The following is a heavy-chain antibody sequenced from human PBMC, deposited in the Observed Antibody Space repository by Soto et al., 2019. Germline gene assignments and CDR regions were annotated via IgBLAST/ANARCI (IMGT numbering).Heavy chain of an antibody. CDR3: ARRYGASFDY. V-gene: IGHV4-59*01. D-gene: IGHD4-17*01. Sequence: PSETLSLTCPVSGGTIRSYYWSWIRQPPGKGLEWIGYIYYSGSTNYNPSLKSRVTISVDTSKNQFSLKLSSVTAADTAVYYCARRYGASFDYWGQGTLVTVSS. J-gene: IGHJ4*02. CDR2: IYYSGST. CDR1: GGTIRSYY.